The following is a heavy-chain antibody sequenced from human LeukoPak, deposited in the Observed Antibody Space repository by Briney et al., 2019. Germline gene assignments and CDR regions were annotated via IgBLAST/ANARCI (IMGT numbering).Heavy chain of an antibody. J-gene: IGHJ3*02. CDR3: AKSTMIRGVPRDAFGI. V-gene: IGHV3-23*01. Sequence: GGSLRLSCAASGFTFSSYAMSWVRQAPGKGLEWVSAISGSGSSTYYADSVKGRFTISRDNSKNTLYLQMNSLRAEDTAVYYCAKSTMIRGVPRDAFGIWGQGTMVTVSS. D-gene: IGHD3-10*01. CDR2: ISGSGSST. CDR1: GFTFSSYA.